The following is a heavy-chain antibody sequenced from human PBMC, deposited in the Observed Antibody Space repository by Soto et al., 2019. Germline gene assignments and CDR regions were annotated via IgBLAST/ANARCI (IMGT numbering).Heavy chain of an antibody. CDR1: GYTFTGYY. D-gene: IGHD2-8*01. V-gene: IGHV1-2*04. Sequence: ASVKVSCKASGYTFTGYYMHWVRQAPGQGLEWMGWINPNSGGTNCAQKFQGWVTMTRDTSISTAYMELSRLRSDDTAVYYCASTKSSTEAFDIWGQGTMVTVSS. CDR2: INPNSGGT. CDR3: ASTKSSTEAFDI. J-gene: IGHJ3*02.